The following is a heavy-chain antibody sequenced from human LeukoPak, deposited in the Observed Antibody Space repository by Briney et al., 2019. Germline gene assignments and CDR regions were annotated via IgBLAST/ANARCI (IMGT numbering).Heavy chain of an antibody. D-gene: IGHD3-22*01. CDR2: IYYSGST. CDR1: GGSISSYY. V-gene: IGHV4-59*01. J-gene: IGHJ2*01. Sequence: SETLSLTCTVSGGSISSYYWSRIRQPPGKGLEWIGYIYYSGSTNYNPSLKSRVTISVDTSKNQFSLKLSSVIAADTAVYYCARDSHDSSGYYKSYWYFDLWGRGTLVTVSS. CDR3: ARDSHDSSGYYKSYWYFDL.